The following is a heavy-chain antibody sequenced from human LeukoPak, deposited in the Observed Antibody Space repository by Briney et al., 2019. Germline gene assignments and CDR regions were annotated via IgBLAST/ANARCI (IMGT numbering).Heavy chain of an antibody. V-gene: IGHV4-4*09. CDR1: GGSISSYY. D-gene: IGHD6-13*01. J-gene: IGHJ4*02. CDR3: ARQKAAGRHFGY. CDR2: IYTSGST. Sequence: SETLSLTCTVSGGSISSYYWSWIRQPPGKGLEWIGYIYTSGSTNYNPSLKSRVTISVDTSKNQFSLKLSSVTAADTAVYYCARQKAAGRHFGYWGQGTLVTVSS.